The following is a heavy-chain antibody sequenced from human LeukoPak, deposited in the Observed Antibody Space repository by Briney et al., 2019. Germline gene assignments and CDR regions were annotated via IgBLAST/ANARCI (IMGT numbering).Heavy chain of an antibody. CDR1: GGSLSSTIYY. D-gene: IGHD4-23*01. CDR2: IYYSGGT. V-gene: IGHV4-39*07. Sequence: SETLSLTCTVSGGSLSSTIYYWGWIRQPPGKGLEWIGNIYYSGGTNYNPSLKSRVTISVDTPKNQFSLKLSSVTAADTAVYYCVRVAVTPGMYFDYWGQGTLVTVSS. J-gene: IGHJ4*02. CDR3: VRVAVTPGMYFDY.